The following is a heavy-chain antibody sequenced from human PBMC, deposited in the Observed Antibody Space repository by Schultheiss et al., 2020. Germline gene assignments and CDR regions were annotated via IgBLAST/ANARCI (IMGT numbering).Heavy chain of an antibody. CDR2: ISSSSSYI. V-gene: IGHV3-21*01. Sequence: GASLKISCAASGFTFSSYSMNWVRQAPGKGLEWVSSISSSSSYIYYADSVKGRFTISRDNAKNSLYLQMNSLRAEDTAVYYCARDLHSYSSGWSFDYWGQGTLSTVSS. CDR3: ARDLHSYSSGWSFDY. D-gene: IGHD6-19*01. J-gene: IGHJ4*02. CDR1: GFTFSSYS.